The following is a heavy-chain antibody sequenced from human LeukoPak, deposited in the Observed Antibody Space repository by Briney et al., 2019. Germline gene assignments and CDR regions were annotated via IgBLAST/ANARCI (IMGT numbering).Heavy chain of an antibody. J-gene: IGHJ4*02. V-gene: IGHV3-9*01. D-gene: IGHD6-19*01. CDR1: GFIFDGYA. CDR2: ISWDSGST. CDR3: AREVAVAFDY. Sequence: GGSLRLSCAASGFIFDGYALHWVRQAPEKGLEWVSGISWDSGSTDYAASVKGRFTISRDNAKNSLYLQMNSLRAEDTAIYYCAREVAVAFDYWGQGSLVTVSS.